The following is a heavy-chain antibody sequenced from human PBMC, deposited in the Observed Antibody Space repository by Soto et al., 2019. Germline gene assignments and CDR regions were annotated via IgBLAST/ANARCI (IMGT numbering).Heavy chain of an antibody. J-gene: IGHJ4*02. D-gene: IGHD3-22*01. V-gene: IGHV4-30-2*01. CDR3: ARGRRDYYDSSGYYLFDC. CDR1: GGSISSGGYS. Sequence: TLSLTCAVSGGSISSGGYSWSWIRQPPGKGLEWIGYIYHSGSTYYNPSLKSRVTISVDRSKNRFSLKLSSVTAADTAVYYCARGRRDYYDSSGYYLFDCWGQGTLVTVSS. CDR2: IYHSGST.